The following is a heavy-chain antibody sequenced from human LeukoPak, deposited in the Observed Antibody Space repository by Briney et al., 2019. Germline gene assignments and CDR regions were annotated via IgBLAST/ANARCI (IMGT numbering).Heavy chain of an antibody. CDR1: GGSISSYY. CDR2: IYYSGST. Sequence: SETLSLTCTVSGGSISSYYWGWIRQPPGKGLEWIGNIYYSGSTYYNPSLKSRVTISVDTSKNQFSLKLSSVTAADTAVYYCARPGYDSSGYAAFDIWGQGTMVTVSS. V-gene: IGHV4-39*01. J-gene: IGHJ3*02. D-gene: IGHD3-22*01. CDR3: ARPGYDSSGYAAFDI.